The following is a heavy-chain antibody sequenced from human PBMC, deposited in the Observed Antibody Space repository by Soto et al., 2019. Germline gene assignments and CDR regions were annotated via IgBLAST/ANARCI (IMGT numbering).Heavy chain of an antibody. V-gene: IGHV4-34*01. CDR2: INHSGST. CDR3: HGTAMAQGVDY. D-gene: IGHD5-18*01. J-gene: IGHJ4*02. CDR1: GGSFSGYY. Sequence: QVQLQQWGAGLLKPSETLSLTCAVYGGSFSGYYWSWIRQPPGKGLEWIGEINHSGSTNYNPSLKSRVTISVDTSKNQFSLKLSSVTAADTAVYYCHGTAMAQGVDYWGRGTLVTVSS.